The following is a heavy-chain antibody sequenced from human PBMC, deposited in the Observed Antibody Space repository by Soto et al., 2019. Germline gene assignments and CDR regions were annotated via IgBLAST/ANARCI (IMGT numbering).Heavy chain of an antibody. CDR2: IYPGDSDT. J-gene: IGHJ4*02. V-gene: IGHV5-51*01. Sequence: PGESLKISCKGSGYSFTSYWIGWVRQMPGKGLEWMGIIYPGDSDTRYSPSFQGQVTISADKSISTAYLQWSSLKASDTAMYYCARLGGDDKYCSGGSCYVGYWGQGTLVTVSS. D-gene: IGHD2-15*01. CDR3: ARLGGDDKYCSGGSCYVGY. CDR1: GYSFTSYW.